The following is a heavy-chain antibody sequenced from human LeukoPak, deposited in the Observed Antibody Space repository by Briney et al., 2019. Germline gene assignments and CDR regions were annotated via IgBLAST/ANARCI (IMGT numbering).Heavy chain of an antibody. CDR3: ARDYSGSHRNWFDP. CDR2: IYYSGST. Sequence: KPSETLSLTCTVSGGSISSYYWSWIRQPPGKGLEWIGYIYYSGSTNYNPSLKSRVTISVDTSKNQFSLKLSSVTAADTAVYYCARDYSGSHRNWFDPWGQGTLVTVSS. J-gene: IGHJ5*02. CDR1: GGSISSYY. V-gene: IGHV4-59*01. D-gene: IGHD6-25*01.